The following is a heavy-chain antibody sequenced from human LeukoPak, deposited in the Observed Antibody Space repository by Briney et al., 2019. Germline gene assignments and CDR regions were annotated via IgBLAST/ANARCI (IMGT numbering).Heavy chain of an antibody. V-gene: IGHV1-2*02. J-gene: IGHJ6*03. CDR2: INPNSGGT. CDR3: ARVEDYYYYMDV. CDR1: GGTFSNYA. Sequence: ASVKVSCKASGGTFSNYAISWVRQAPGQGLEWMGWINPNSGGTNYAQKFQGRVTMTRDTSISTAYMELRSLRSDDTAVYYCARVEDYYYYMDVWGKGTTVTVSS.